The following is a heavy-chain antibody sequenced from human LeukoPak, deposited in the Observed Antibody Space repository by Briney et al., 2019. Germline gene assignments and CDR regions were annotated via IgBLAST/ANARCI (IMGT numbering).Heavy chain of an antibody. Sequence: NPSETLSLTCTVSGYSISSGYYWGWIRQPPGKGLEWIGSIYYSGNTYYNASLKSQVSISIDTSKNQFSLRLTSVTAADTAVYYCARQTGSGLFILPGGQGTLVTASS. D-gene: IGHD3/OR15-3a*01. CDR3: ARQTGSGLFILP. J-gene: IGHJ4*02. V-gene: IGHV4-38-2*02. CDR2: IYYSGNT. CDR1: GYSISSGYY.